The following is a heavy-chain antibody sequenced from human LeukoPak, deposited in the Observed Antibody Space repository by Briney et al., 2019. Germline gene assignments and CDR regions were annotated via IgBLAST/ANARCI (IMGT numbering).Heavy chain of an antibody. CDR1: GLTFSTSA. V-gene: IGHV1-58*01. J-gene: IGHJ3*01. CDR3: AVELYGVYTDCCTFHL. D-gene: IGHD4-17*01. Sequence: SVKVSCKTSGLTFSTSAVQWVRQARGQRLEWIGWIIVGSGATNYAQSLQGRFTITRDMSTNTAYMELSSLGSEDSAVYYCAVELYGVYTDCCTFHLWGQGTLVTVSS. CDR2: IIVGSGAT.